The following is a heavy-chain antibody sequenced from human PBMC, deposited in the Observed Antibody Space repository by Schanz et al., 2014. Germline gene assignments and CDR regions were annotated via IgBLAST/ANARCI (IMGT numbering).Heavy chain of an antibody. V-gene: IGHV1-69*02. Sequence: QVQLVQSGAEVKKPGSSVKVSCKASGGTFNSYTINWLRQAPGQGLEWMGRIIPIHGIATYAQKFQGRLTITADKSTSTAYMELSSLRPEDTAVYYCARGPSQGYSYGHNIGAYYYGMDVWGQGTTVTVSS. CDR1: GGTFNSYT. D-gene: IGHD5-18*01. CDR3: ARGPSQGYSYGHNIGAYYYGMDV. CDR2: IIPIHGIA. J-gene: IGHJ6*02.